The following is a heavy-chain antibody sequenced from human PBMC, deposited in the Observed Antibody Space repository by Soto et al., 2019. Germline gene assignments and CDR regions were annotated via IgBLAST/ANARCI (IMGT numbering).Heavy chain of an antibody. CDR3: ARVREQLARGPIDY. V-gene: IGHV3-21*01. J-gene: IGHJ4*02. CDR1: GFTFSSYS. D-gene: IGHD6-6*01. Sequence: GGSLRLSCAASGFTFSSYSMNWVRQAPGKGLEWVSSISSSSSYIYYADSVKGRFTISRDNAKNSLYLQMNRLRAEDTAVYYCARVREQLARGPIDYWGQGTLVTVSS. CDR2: ISSSSSYI.